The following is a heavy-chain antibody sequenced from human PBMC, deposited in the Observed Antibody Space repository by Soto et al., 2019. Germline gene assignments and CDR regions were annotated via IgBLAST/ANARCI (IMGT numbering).Heavy chain of an antibody. CDR3: ARAFGSGYSHSWFDP. J-gene: IGHJ5*02. Sequence: GGSLRLSCAASGFTFTSYGIHWVRQAPGKGLEWVATIWYDGRTEYYADSVKGRFFISRDNPTKMVYLQMNSLRAEDTAVYYCARAFGSGYSHSWFDPWGQGTLVTVSS. V-gene: IGHV3-33*01. CDR2: IWYDGRTE. D-gene: IGHD3-3*01. CDR1: GFTFTSYG.